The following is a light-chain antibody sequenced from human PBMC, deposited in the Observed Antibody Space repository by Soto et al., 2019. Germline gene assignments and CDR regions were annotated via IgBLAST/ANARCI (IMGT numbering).Light chain of an antibody. CDR3: QQYNDNWT. Sequence: DIQMTQSPSTLSASVGDRVTIACRASQSISNYLAWYQQKPGKAPKLLIYKASSLESGVPSRFSGSGSGTEFTLAISSLQPDDSATYYCQQYNDNWTFGQGTKVDIK. CDR1: QSISNY. V-gene: IGKV1-5*03. CDR2: KAS. J-gene: IGKJ1*01.